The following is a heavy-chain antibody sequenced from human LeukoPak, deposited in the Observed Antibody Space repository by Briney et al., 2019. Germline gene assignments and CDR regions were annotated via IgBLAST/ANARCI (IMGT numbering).Heavy chain of an antibody. CDR1: GFTFSSYG. V-gene: IGHV3-30*19. D-gene: IGHD2-2*01. J-gene: IGHJ5*02. Sequence: GGSLRLSCAASGFTFSSYGMHWVRQAPGKGLEWVAVIWYDGSNKYYADSVKGRFTISRDNSKNTLYLQMNSLRAEDTAVYYCARNGIYQLHWVWFDPWGQGTLVTVSS. CDR2: IWYDGSNK. CDR3: ARNGIYQLHWVWFDP.